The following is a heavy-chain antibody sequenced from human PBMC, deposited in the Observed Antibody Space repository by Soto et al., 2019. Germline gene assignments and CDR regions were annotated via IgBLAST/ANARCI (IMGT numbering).Heavy chain of an antibody. J-gene: IGHJ6*02. CDR1: GYTFTGYY. CDR3: ARGLPAAIQEGDYYYGMDV. Sequence: GASVKVSCKASGYTFTGYYMHWVRQAPGQGLEWMGWINPNSGGTNYAQKFQGWVTMTRDMSISTAYMELSRLRSDDTAVYYCARGLPAAIQEGDYYYGMDVWGQGTTVTVSS. D-gene: IGHD2-2*02. V-gene: IGHV1-2*04. CDR2: INPNSGGT.